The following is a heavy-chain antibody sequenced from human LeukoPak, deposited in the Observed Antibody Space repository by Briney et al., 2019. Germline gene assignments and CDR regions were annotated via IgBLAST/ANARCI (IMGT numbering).Heavy chain of an antibody. CDR3: ARHQVDYYDSSSFDY. Sequence: SETLSLTCTVSGGSISSYYWSWIRQPPGKGLEWIGYIYYSGSTIYNPSLKSRVTISVDTSKNQFSLKLSSVTAADTAVYYCARHQVDYYDSSSFDYWGQGTLVTVSS. J-gene: IGHJ4*02. CDR1: GGSISSYY. CDR2: IYYSGST. D-gene: IGHD3-22*01. V-gene: IGHV4-59*08.